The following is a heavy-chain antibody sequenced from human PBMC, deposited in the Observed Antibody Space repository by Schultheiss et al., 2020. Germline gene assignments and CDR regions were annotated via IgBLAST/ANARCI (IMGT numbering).Heavy chain of an antibody. CDR3: VRGREIDY. CDR2: ISSSSYTI. Sequence: GGSLRLSCAASVFTFSSYTMNWVRQAPGKGLEWVSYISSSSYTIYYADSVKGRFTISRDNAKNSLYLQMNSLRAEDTALYYCVRGREIDYWGQGTLVTVSS. J-gene: IGHJ4*02. V-gene: IGHV3-48*01. D-gene: IGHD1-26*01. CDR1: VFTFSSYT.